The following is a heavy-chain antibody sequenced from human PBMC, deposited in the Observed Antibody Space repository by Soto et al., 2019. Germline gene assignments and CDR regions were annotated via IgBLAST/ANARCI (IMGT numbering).Heavy chain of an antibody. CDR2: INHSGST. J-gene: IGHJ4*02. D-gene: IGHD4-17*01. Sequence: QVQLQQWGAGLLKPSETLSLTCAVYGGSFSGYYWSWIRQPPGKGLEWIGEINHSGSTNYNPSLKSRVTLSLNTSRTQSPRKRSSGTAADTVVYSCARKLDYGIAFDYGAREPWSPSPQ. CDR3: ARKLDYGIAFD. CDR1: GGSFSGYY. V-gene: IGHV4-34*01.